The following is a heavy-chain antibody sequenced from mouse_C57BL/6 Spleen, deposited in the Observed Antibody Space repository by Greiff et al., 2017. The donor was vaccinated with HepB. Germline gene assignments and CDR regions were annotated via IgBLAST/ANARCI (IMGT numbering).Heavy chain of an antibody. V-gene: IGHV1-69*01. CDR2: IDPSDSYT. D-gene: IGHD1-1*01. CDR3: ARRGGSSLYAMDY. CDR1: GYTFTSYW. J-gene: IGHJ4*01. Sequence: QVQLQQPGAELVMPGASVKLSCKASGYTFTSYWMHWVKQRPGQGLEWIGEIDPSDSYTNYNQKFKGKSTLTVDKSSSTAYMQLSSLTSEDSAFYYCARRGGSSLYAMDYWGQGTSVTVSS.